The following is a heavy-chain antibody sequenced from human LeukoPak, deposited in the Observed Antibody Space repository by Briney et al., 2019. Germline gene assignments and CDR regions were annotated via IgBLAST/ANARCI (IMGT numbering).Heavy chain of an antibody. Sequence: PGRSLRHSCAASGFTFSSYGMHWVRQAPGKGLEWVAVISYDGSNKYYTDSVKGRFTISRDNSKNTLYLQMNSLRAEDTAVYYCAELGDAFDIWGQGTMVTVSS. CDR3: AELGDAFDI. CDR1: GFTFSSYG. D-gene: IGHD7-27*01. J-gene: IGHJ3*02. V-gene: IGHV3-30*03. CDR2: ISYDGSNK.